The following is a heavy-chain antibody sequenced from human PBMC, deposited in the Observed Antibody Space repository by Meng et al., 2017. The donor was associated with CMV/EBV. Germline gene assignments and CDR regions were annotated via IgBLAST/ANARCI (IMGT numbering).Heavy chain of an antibody. CDR3: ARVHLYNWNYYGMDV. CDR1: GFTFSSYW. V-gene: IGHV3-74*01. D-gene: IGHD1-20*01. Sequence: LSLTCAASGFTFSSYWMHWVRQAPGKGLVWVSRINSDGSSTSYADSVKGRFTISRDNAKNTLYLQMNSLRAEDTAVYYCARVHLYNWNYYGMDVWGQGTTVTVSS. J-gene: IGHJ6*02. CDR2: INSDGSST.